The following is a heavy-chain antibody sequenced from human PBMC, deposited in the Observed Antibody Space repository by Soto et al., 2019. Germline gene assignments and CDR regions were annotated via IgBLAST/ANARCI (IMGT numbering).Heavy chain of an antibody. D-gene: IGHD3-3*01. CDR2: INPSGGST. CDR3: ATLGDYDFWINPSGNPQVDY. CDR1: GYTFTSYY. V-gene: IGHV1-46*03. Sequence: ASVKVSCKASGYTFTSYYMHWVRQAPGQGLEWMGIINPSGGSTSYAQKFQGRVTMTRDTSTSTVYMELSSLRSEDTAVYYCATLGDYDFWINPSGNPQVDYWGQGTLVTVSS. J-gene: IGHJ4*02.